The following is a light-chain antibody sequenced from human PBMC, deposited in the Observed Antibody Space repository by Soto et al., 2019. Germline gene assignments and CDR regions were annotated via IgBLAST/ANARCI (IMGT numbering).Light chain of an antibody. CDR1: SSNIGAADD. V-gene: IGLV1-40*01. J-gene: IGLJ2*01. CDR3: ATWDDSLNGPV. CDR2: GNN. Sequence: QSVLTQPPSLSGAPGLRVTISCTGSSSNIGAADDVHWYQQLPGTAPKLLLYGNNNRPSGVPDRFSGSKSGTSASLAITGLQAEDEAEYYCATWDDSLNGPVFGGGTKLTVL.